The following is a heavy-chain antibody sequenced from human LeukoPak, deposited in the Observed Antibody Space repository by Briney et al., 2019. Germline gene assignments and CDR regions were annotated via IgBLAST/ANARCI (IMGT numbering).Heavy chain of an antibody. CDR3: ARDSGQYTTLGYYYMDV. D-gene: IGHD4-11*01. CDR2: INPSGGST. Sequence: ASVKVSCKASGYTFTSYYMHWVRQAPGQGLEWMGIINPSGGSTSYAQKFQGRVTMTRDMSTSTVYMELSSLRSEDTAVYYCARDSGQYTTLGYYYMDVWGKGTTVTVSS. V-gene: IGHV1-46*01. J-gene: IGHJ6*03. CDR1: GYTFTSYY.